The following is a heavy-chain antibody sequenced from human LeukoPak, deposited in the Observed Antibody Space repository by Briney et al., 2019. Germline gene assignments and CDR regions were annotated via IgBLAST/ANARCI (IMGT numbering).Heavy chain of an antibody. V-gene: IGHV3-20*04. J-gene: IGHJ4*02. CDR3: AGTGGGVAATC. Sequence: GGSLRLSCAASGFTFDDYGMSWVRQAPGKGLEWVSGINWNGGSTGYADSVKGRFTISRDNAKNSLYLQMNSLRAEDTALYYCAGTGGGVAATCWGQGTLVTVSS. CDR2: INWNGGST. D-gene: IGHD2-15*01. CDR1: GFTFDDYG.